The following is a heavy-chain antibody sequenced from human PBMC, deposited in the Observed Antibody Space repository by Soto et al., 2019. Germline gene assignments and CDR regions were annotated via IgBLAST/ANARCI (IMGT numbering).Heavy chain of an antibody. CDR1: GFTFRTSG. Sequence: QVQLVESGGGVVQPGRSLRLSCAASGFTFRTSGMHWVRQAPGMGLEWVGFISYEGSSKYYADSVKGRFTIARDNSKNTLYLQMSSTRGEDTAVYYCAKEIAVAGDPFYYFGLDVWGQGNTVTVSS. CDR2: ISYEGSSK. J-gene: IGHJ6*02. CDR3: AKEIAVAGDPFYYFGLDV. D-gene: IGHD6-13*01. V-gene: IGHV3-30*18.